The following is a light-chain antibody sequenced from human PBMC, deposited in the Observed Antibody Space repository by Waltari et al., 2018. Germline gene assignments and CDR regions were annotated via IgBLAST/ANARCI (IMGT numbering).Light chain of an antibody. CDR2: DAS. J-gene: IGKJ1*01. CDR3: QQYGNSPWT. V-gene: IGKV1-5*01. Sequence: DIQMTQSPSTLSASVGDRVTITCRASQSIRSWLAWYQQKPGKAPKVLIYDASTLASGVPSRFNGSGSGTEFTLTISSLQPDDFAVYYCQQYGNSPWTFAQGTKVEIK. CDR1: QSIRSW.